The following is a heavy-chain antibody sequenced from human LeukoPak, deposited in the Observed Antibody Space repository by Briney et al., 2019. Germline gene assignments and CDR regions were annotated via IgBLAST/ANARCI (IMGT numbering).Heavy chain of an antibody. Sequence: PGGSLRLSCAASGFTFSSYAMNWVRQAPGKGLEWISSISGSGDNAYYADSVKGRFTISRDNSKNTLYLQMNSLRADDTAVYYCAKERVGDYPTDFDYWGQGTLVTVSS. J-gene: IGHJ4*02. D-gene: IGHD4-17*01. CDR1: GFTFSSYA. V-gene: IGHV3-23*01. CDR2: ISGSGDNA. CDR3: AKERVGDYPTDFDY.